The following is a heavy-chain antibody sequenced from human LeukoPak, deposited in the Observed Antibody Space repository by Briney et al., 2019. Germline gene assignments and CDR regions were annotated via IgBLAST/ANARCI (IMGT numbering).Heavy chain of an antibody. CDR3: SRYDCSSTSCYVGRAFDI. J-gene: IGHJ3*02. CDR1: GFTFSIYE. D-gene: IGHD2-2*01. CDR2: ISSNGSTI. V-gene: IGHV3-48*03. Sequence: PGGSLTLACAVSGFTFSIYEMIWARQAPGKGREWVLYISSNGSTIYYADSVKCRFTSSTNNAKNSMNLQMNSLRAEDTAVYYWSRYDCSSTSCYVGRAFDIWGQGTMVTVSS.